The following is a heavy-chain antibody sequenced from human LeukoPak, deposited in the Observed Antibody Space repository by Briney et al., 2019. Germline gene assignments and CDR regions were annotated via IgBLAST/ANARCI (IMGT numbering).Heavy chain of an antibody. CDR3: ARAPYYDFWSGYCGAFDI. J-gene: IGHJ3*02. V-gene: IGHV3-53*01. CDR2: IYSGGST. CDR1: GFTVNSNY. Sequence: PGGSLRLSCAASGFTVNSNYMSWVRQAPGQGLEWVSVIYSGGSTYYADSVKGRFTISRDNSKTTLYLQMNSLRAEDTAVYYWARAPYYDFWSGYCGAFDIWGQGTMVTVSS. D-gene: IGHD3-3*01.